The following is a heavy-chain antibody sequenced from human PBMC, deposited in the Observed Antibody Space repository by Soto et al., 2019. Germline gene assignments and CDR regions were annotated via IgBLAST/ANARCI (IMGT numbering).Heavy chain of an antibody. CDR1: GGTFSSYA. V-gene: IGHV1-69*06. J-gene: IGHJ4*02. CDR2: IIPIFGTA. CDR3: AREGKDVTYSGSYDY. Sequence: QVQLVQSGAEVKKPGSSVKVSCKASGGTFSSYAISWVRQAPGQGLEWMGGIIPIFGTANYAQKFQGRVTITADKSTSTAYRELSSRRSEDTAVYYCAREGKDVTYSGSYDYWGQGTLVTVSS. D-gene: IGHD1-26*01.